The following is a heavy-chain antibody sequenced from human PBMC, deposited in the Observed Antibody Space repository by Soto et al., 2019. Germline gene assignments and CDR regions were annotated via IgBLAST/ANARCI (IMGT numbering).Heavy chain of an antibody. CDR3: AKDFKVSGGHYGSLNYYYGMDV. D-gene: IGHD3-10*01. CDR2: ISYDGILK. V-gene: IGHV3-30*18. J-gene: IGHJ6*02. Sequence: GGSLRLSCAVSGFNFSAFGMHWVRQAPGKGLEWVAIISYDGILKYYADSVKGRFTISRDTSKGALYLQMNSLTPEDTAVYYCAKDFKVSGGHYGSLNYYYGMDVWGQGTTVTVSS. CDR1: GFNFSAFG.